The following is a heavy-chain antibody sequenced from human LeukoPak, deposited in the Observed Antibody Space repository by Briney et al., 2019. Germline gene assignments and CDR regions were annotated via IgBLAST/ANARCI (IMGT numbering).Heavy chain of an antibody. CDR3: ARYSSSWYLWRGWFDP. D-gene: IGHD6-13*01. CDR2: IYYSGST. J-gene: IGHJ5*02. V-gene: IGHV4-59*01. Sequence: SETLSLTCTVSGGSISSYYWSWIRQPPRKGLEWIGYIYYSGSTNYNPSLKSRVTISVDTSKNQFSLKLSSVTAADTAVYYCARYSSSWYLWRGWFDPWGQGTLVTVSS. CDR1: GGSISSYY.